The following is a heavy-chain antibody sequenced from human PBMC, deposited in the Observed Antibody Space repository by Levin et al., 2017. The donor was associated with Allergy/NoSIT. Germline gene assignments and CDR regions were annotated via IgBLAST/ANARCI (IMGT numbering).Heavy chain of an antibody. CDR1: GFTFSNYG. D-gene: IGHD2-2*01. Sequence: GGSLRLSCAASGFTFSNYGIHWVRQAPGKGLEWVAVISYDGSNKYYADSVKGRFTISRDNSKNTLYLQMNNLRAEDTAVYYCAKSVVVPATNGPARVNWFDPWGQGTLVSVSS. J-gene: IGHJ5*02. V-gene: IGHV3-30*18. CDR2: ISYDGSNK. CDR3: AKSVVVPATNGPARVNWFDP.